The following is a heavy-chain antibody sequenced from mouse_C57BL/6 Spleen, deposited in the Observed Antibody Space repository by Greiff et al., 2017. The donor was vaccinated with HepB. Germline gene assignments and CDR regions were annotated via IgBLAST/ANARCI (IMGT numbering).Heavy chain of an antibody. J-gene: IGHJ3*01. CDR1: GFTFSSYA. CDR2: ISSGGDYI. V-gene: IGHV5-9-1*02. Sequence: DVHLVESGEGLVKPGGSLKLSCAASGFTFSSYAMSWVRQTPEKRLEWVAYISSGGDYIYYADTVKGRFTISRDNARNTLYLQMSSLKSEDTAMYYCTRDPSYDYDPWFAYWGQGTLVTVSA. CDR3: TRDPSYDYDPWFAY. D-gene: IGHD2-4*01.